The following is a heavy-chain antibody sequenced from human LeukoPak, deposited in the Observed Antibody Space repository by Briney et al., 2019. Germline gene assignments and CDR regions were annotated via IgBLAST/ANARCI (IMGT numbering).Heavy chain of an antibody. V-gene: IGHV3-21*06. CDR2: ISTSSS. D-gene: IGHD2-21*02. CDR1: GFTFSSYS. Sequence: GGSLRLSCAASGFTFSSYSMNWVRQAPGKGLEWVSSISTSSSYYADSVKGRFTISRDNAKNSLYLQMNSLSAEDSAVYYCATEVVTSDALDFWGQGTLVTVSS. CDR3: ATEVVTSDALDF. J-gene: IGHJ4*02.